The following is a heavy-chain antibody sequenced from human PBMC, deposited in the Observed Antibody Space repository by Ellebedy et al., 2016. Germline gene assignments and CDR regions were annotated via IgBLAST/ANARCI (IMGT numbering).Heavy chain of an antibody. J-gene: IGHJ4*02. V-gene: IGHV3-23*01. D-gene: IGHD6-19*01. CDR2: IGAAGRRT. Sequence: GGSLRLXXAASGFTFTSYAMSWVRQAPGKGLEWVSAIGAAGRRTYYADSVKGRFTISRDNSRNTLYLQMNSLRAEDTVVYYCAKAAVAGIWGGFDYWGQGTLVTVSS. CDR3: AKAAVAGIWGGFDY. CDR1: GFTFTSYA.